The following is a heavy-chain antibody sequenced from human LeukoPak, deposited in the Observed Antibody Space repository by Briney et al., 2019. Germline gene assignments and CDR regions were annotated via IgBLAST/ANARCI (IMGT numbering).Heavy chain of an antibody. CDR2: VSISSGTI. CDR3: AREGGYQGYCSGGSCYNWFDP. V-gene: IGHV3-48*01. CDR1: GFTFIGHN. J-gene: IGHJ5*02. D-gene: IGHD2-15*01. Sequence: GGSLRLSCAASGFTFIGHNMNWVRQAPGKGLEWVSFVSISSGTIYYADSVKGRFRISRDNSKNTLYLQMNSLRAEDTAVYYCAREGGYQGYCSGGSCYNWFDPWGQGTLVTVSS.